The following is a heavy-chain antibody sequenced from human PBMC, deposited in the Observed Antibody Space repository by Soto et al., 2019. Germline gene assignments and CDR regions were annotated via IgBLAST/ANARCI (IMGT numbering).Heavy chain of an antibody. CDR2: IYYSGST. V-gene: IGHV4-39*01. J-gene: IGHJ6*03. D-gene: IGHD3-10*01. CDR3: ARHVTMVRGVGTPYYYYYMDV. CDR1: GGSISSSSYY. Sequence: SETLSLTCTVSGGSISSSSYYWGWIRQPPGKGLEWIGSIYYSGSTYYNPSLKSRVTISVDTSKNQFSLKLSSVTAADTAVYYCARHVTMVRGVGTPYYYYYMDVWGKGTTVTVSS.